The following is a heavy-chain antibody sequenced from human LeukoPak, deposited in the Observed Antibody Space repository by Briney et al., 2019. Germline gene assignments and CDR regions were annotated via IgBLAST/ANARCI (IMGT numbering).Heavy chain of an antibody. Sequence: PGGSLRLSCAASGLTFSERWMTWVRQAPGKGLEWVATIKQDGSEKYYLDSVKGRFTISRDNSKNTLYLQMNSLRAEDTAVYYCAKGGSSGLDAFDIWGQGTMVTVSS. CDR2: IKQDGSEK. CDR1: GLTFSERW. CDR3: AKGGSSGLDAFDI. J-gene: IGHJ3*02. V-gene: IGHV3-7*03. D-gene: IGHD6-19*01.